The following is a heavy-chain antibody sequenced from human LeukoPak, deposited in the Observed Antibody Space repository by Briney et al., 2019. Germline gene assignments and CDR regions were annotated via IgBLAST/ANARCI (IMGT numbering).Heavy chain of an antibody. Sequence: PGGSLRLSCAASGFTFGSYGMHWVRQAPGKGLEWVAVIWYDGSNKYYADSVKGRFTISRDNSKNTLYLQMNSLRAEDTAVYYCARDLVIAAAGTGYWGQGTLVTVSS. CDR2: IWYDGSNK. J-gene: IGHJ4*02. CDR1: GFTFGSYG. D-gene: IGHD6-13*01. CDR3: ARDLVIAAAGTGY. V-gene: IGHV3-33*08.